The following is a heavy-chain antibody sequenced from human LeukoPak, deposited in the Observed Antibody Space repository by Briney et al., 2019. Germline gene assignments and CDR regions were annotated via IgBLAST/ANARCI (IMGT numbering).Heavy chain of an antibody. CDR3: ARVRSGALDY. J-gene: IGHJ4*02. CDR1: GGSISSGGYY. Sequence: PSETLSLTCTVSGGSISSGGYYWSWIRQHPGKGLEWIGYIYYSGSTYYNPSLKSRVTMSVDTSKNQFSLKLSSVTAADTAVYYCARVRSGALDYWGQGTLVTVSS. D-gene: IGHD2-15*01. CDR2: IYYSGST. V-gene: IGHV4-31*03.